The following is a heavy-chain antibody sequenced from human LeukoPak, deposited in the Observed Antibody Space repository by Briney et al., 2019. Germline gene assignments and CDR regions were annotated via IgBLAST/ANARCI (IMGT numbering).Heavy chain of an antibody. V-gene: IGHV3-20*04. Sequence: GGSLRLSCAASGFTFDDYGMSWVRQAPGKGLEWVSGINWNGGSTGYADSVKGRFTISRDNAKNSLYLQMNSLRAEDTALYYCARDYNRYDYVWGSYQQYRSEALDYWGQGTLVTVSS. CDR1: GFTFDDYG. CDR2: INWNGGST. D-gene: IGHD3-16*01. J-gene: IGHJ4*02. CDR3: ARDYNRYDYVWGSYQQYRSEALDY.